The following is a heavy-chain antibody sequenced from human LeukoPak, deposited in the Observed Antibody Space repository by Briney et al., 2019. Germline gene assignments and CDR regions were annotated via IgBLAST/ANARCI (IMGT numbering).Heavy chain of an antibody. CDR3: ARGWHIVVAFDY. CDR1: GGSISSSSYS. Sequence: SETLSLTCTVSGGSISSSSYSWGRIRQPPGKGLEWIGNIYYTGSTYYNPSLKSRVTISVDTSKNQFSLKLSSVTAADTAVYYCARGWHIVVAFDYWGQGTLVTVSS. CDR2: IYYTGST. J-gene: IGHJ4*02. V-gene: IGHV4-39*07. D-gene: IGHD2-21*01.